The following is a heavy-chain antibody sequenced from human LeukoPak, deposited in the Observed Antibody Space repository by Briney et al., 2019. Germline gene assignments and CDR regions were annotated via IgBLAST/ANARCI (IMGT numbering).Heavy chain of an antibody. J-gene: IGHJ4*02. CDR2: IYYTGSP. D-gene: IGHD3-10*01. Sequence: PSETLSLTCSVSGDSLSNYYWTWLRQPQGEGLEWVGYIYYTGSPNYNPSLKSRVTISVDTSKNQFSLKLSSVTAADTAVYYCARLRDYGSGTFYNDYWGQGTLVTVSS. CDR3: ARLRDYGSGTFYNDY. CDR1: GDSLSNYY. V-gene: IGHV4-59*08.